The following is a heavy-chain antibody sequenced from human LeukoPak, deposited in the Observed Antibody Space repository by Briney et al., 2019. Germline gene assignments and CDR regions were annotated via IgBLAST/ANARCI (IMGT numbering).Heavy chain of an antibody. D-gene: IGHD6-13*01. CDR2: IYRGNT. Sequence: SETLSLTCTVSGGSISSYYWSWIRQPPGKGLEWIGYIYRGNTKYNPSLKSRVTISMDTSQNQISLKLISVTAADTALYYCAGHAAISAAGTAPFDNWGQGMLVTVSS. CDR3: AGHAAISAAGTAPFDN. CDR1: GGSISSYY. J-gene: IGHJ4*02. V-gene: IGHV4-59*08.